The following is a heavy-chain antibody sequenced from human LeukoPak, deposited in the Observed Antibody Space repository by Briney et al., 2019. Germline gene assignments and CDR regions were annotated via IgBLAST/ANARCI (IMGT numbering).Heavy chain of an antibody. D-gene: IGHD3-22*01. V-gene: IGHV3-11*01. J-gene: IGHJ4*02. CDR2: ISSSGSTI. CDR1: GFTFSDYY. CDR3: ARDERVYYDSSGYYYDY. Sequence: GGSLRLSCAASGFTFSDYYMSWIRQAPGKGLEWVPYISSSGSTIYYADSVKGRFTISRDNAKNSLYLQMNSLRAEDTAVYYCARDERVYYDSSGYYYDYWGQGTLVTASS.